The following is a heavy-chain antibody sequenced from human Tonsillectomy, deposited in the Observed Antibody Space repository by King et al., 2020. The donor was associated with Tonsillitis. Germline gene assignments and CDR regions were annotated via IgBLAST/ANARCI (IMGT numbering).Heavy chain of an antibody. CDR1: GGTFRNYA. CDR2: IIPIVGLA. V-gene: IGHV1-69*09. D-gene: IGHD3-10*01. CDR3: ARGRYVSGSYSSDY. Sequence: EQLVQSGTEVKKPGSSVKVSCKASGGTFRNYANSWVRQAPGQGLEWMGRIIPIVGLATYAQKFQGRVTITADKSTSTAYMELSSLRSEDTAVYYCARGRYVSGSYSSDYWGQGTLVTVSS. J-gene: IGHJ4*02.